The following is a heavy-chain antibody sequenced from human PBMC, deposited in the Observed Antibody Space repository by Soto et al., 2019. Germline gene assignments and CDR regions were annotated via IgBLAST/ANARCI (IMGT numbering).Heavy chain of an antibody. CDR1: GFTFSSYG. D-gene: IGHD6-13*01. CDR2: IWYDGTNK. CDR3: AREAAALSFDY. Sequence: QVQLVESGGGVVQPGRSLRLSCAASGFTFSSYGMHWVRQAPGKGLEWVAVIWYDGTNKYYAASVKGRFTISRDNSKNTLYLQMNSMRAEDTAVYYVAREAAALSFDYWGQGTLVTVSS. V-gene: IGHV3-33*01. J-gene: IGHJ4*02.